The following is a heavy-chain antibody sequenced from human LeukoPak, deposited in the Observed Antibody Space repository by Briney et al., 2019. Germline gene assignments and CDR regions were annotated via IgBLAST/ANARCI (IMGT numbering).Heavy chain of an antibody. J-gene: IGHJ4*02. D-gene: IGHD3-22*01. CDR3: AKGYYYDSSGYCSDY. CDR2: ISYDGSNK. V-gene: IGHV3-30*18. CDR1: GFTFSSYD. Sequence: GGSLRLSCAASGFTFSSYDMHWVRQAPGKGLEWLTVISYDGSNKYYADSVKGRFTISRDNSKNTLYLQMNSLRAEDTAAYYCAKGYYYDSSGYCSDYWGQGTLVTVSS.